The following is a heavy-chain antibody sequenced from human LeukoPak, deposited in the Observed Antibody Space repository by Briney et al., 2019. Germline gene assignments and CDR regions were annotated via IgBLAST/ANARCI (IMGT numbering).Heavy chain of an antibody. Sequence: PGGSLRLSCAASGFTFSSYSMNWVRQAPGKGLEWVSSISSSSSYIYYADSVKGRFTISRDNAKNSLYLQMNSLRAEDTAVYYCARDRRRYYDSSSYSTPFDYWGQGTLVTVSS. CDR2: ISSSSSYI. CDR3: ARDRRRYYDSSSYSTPFDY. CDR1: GFTFSSYS. J-gene: IGHJ4*02. D-gene: IGHD3-22*01. V-gene: IGHV3-21*01.